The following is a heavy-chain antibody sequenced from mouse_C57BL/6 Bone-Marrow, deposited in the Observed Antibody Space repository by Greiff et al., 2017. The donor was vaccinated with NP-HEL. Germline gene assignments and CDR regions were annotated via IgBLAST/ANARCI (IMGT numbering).Heavy chain of an antibody. J-gene: IGHJ1*03. Sequence: QVQLQQSGPELVKPGASVKISCKASGYTFTDYYINWVKQRPGQGLEWIGWIFPGSGSTYYNEKFKGKATLTVDKSSSTAYMLLSSLTSEDSAVYFCASPYYSNYGYWYFDVWGTGTTVTVSS. CDR1: GYTFTDYY. CDR2: IFPGSGST. D-gene: IGHD2-5*01. V-gene: IGHV1-75*01. CDR3: ASPYYSNYGYWYFDV.